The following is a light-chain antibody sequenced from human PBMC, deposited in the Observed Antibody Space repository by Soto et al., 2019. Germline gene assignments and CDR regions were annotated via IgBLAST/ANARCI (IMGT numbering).Light chain of an antibody. J-gene: IGKJ4*01. CDR3: QQYYTTHSLT. CDR1: QSVLYSSNNKNY. CDR2: WAS. V-gene: IGKV4-1*01. Sequence: DIVMTQSPDSLAVSLGERATINCKSSQSVLYSSNNKNYLAWYQQKPGQPPKLLIYWASTRESGVPDRFSGSGSGTDFTLTISSLQAEDVAVYYCQQYYTTHSLTFGGGTNVEIK.